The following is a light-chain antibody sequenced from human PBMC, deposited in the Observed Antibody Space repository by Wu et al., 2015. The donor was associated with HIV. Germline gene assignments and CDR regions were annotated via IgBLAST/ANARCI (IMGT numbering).Light chain of an antibody. J-gene: IGKJ5*01. CDR3: QQRSNWPIT. Sequence: EVVMTQSPVTLSVSQGKSATLSCRASQSVSSNLAWYQQKPGQAPRLLIYDASNRATGIPARFSGSGSGTDFTLTISSLEPEDFAVYYCQQRSNWPITFGQGTRLEIK. CDR1: QSVSSN. V-gene: IGKV3-11*01. CDR2: DAS.